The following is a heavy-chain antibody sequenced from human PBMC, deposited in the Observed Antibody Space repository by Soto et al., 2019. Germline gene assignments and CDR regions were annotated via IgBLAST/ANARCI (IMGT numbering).Heavy chain of an antibody. CDR3: AKEAVGDYDAGRNYYNYEMEI. CDR1: GFTFSSYG. CDR2: IWYDGSKE. D-gene: IGHD4-17*01. Sequence: GGSLRLSCVASGFTFSSYGMHWVRQAPGKGLEWVAVIWYDGSKEDYADSVKSRFSISRDNSKNTLFLQMNSLRAEDTAVYYGAKEAVGDYDAGRNYYNYEMEIWGRETTV. V-gene: IGHV3-33*06. J-gene: IGHJ6*02.